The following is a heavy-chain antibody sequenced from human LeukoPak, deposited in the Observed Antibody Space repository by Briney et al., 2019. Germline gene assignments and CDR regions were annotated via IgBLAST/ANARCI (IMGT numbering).Heavy chain of an antibody. V-gene: IGHV4-34*01. CDR2: INHSGST. CDR3: ARHIRTMVRGVTFNP. CDR1: GGSFSGYY. D-gene: IGHD3-10*01. J-gene: IGHJ5*02. Sequence: PSETLSLTCAVYGGSFSGYYWSWIRQPPGKGLEWIGEINHSGSTNYNPSLKSRVTISVDTSKNQFSLKLSSVTAADTAVYYCARHIRTMVRGVTFNPWDQGTLVTVSS.